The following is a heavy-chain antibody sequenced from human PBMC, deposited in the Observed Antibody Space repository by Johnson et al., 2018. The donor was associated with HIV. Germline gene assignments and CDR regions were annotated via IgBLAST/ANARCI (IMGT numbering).Heavy chain of an antibody. Sequence: VQLMESGGGLVQPGGSLRLSCVVSGFKFDDYGMNWVRQAPGKGLEWVSGINWNGGSTTYADSVKGRFTISRDNAKNSLYLQMNSLRAEDTAVYYCAREGTWGSNDAFDIWGQGTMVTVSS. CDR1: GFKFDDYG. CDR3: AREGTWGSNDAFDI. CDR2: INWNGGST. D-gene: IGHD7-27*01. J-gene: IGHJ3*02. V-gene: IGHV3-20*04.